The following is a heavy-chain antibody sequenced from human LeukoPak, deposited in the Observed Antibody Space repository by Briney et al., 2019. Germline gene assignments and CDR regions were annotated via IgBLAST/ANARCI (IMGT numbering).Heavy chain of an antibody. CDR3: ARWIIGDYDFDY. Sequence: SSETLSLTCTVSGVSISSNYWSWIRQPPGKGLEWIGYIYYSGSTYYNPSLKSRVTISVDTSKNQFSLKLSSVTAADTAVYYCARWIIGDYDFDYWGQGTLVTVSS. J-gene: IGHJ4*02. CDR2: IYYSGST. V-gene: IGHV4-59*08. CDR1: GVSISSNY. D-gene: IGHD4-17*01.